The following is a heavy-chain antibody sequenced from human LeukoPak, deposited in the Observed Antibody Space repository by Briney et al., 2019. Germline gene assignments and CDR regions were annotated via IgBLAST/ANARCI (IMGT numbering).Heavy chain of an antibody. CDR1: GGSISSYY. CDR3: ARQSGYSYGYAFDY. D-gene: IGHD5-18*01. CDR2: IYYSGST. J-gene: IGHJ4*02. V-gene: IGHV4-59*01. Sequence: SETLSLTCTVSGGSISSYYWSWIRQPPGKGLEWIGYIYYSGSTNYNLSLKSRVTISVDTSKNQFSLKLSSVTAADTAVYYCARQSGYSYGYAFDYWGQGTLVTVSS.